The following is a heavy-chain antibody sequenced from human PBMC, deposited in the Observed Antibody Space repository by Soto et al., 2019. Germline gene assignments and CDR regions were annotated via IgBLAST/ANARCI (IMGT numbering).Heavy chain of an antibody. J-gene: IGHJ6*03. V-gene: IGHV3-33*01. CDR2: ISFDGRDV. Sequence: QVQLVQSGGGVVQPGRSLRLSCGASGFTFSRYGMHWVRQAPGKGLEWVAFISFDGRDVYHADSVKGRFTISRDNSKDTLFLQMNSLRAEDTALCYCATLGPDTTTSPGGYYYMNVWGKGTTVAVSS. D-gene: IGHD1-1*01. CDR1: GFTFSRYG. CDR3: ATLGPDTTTSPGGYYYMNV.